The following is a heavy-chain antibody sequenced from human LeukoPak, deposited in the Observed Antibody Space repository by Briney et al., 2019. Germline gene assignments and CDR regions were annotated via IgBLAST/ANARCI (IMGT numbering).Heavy chain of an antibody. CDR3: ARGNLGYCSSTSCYGVFYYYYYMDV. Sequence: ASVKVSCKASGYTFTGYYMHWVRQAPGQGLEWMGWINPNSGGTNYAQKFQGRVTMTRDTSISTAYMELSRLRSDDTAVYYCARGNLGYCSSTSCYGVFYYYYYMDVWGKGTTVTISS. J-gene: IGHJ6*03. CDR2: INPNSGGT. D-gene: IGHD2-2*01. V-gene: IGHV1-2*02. CDR1: GYTFTGYY.